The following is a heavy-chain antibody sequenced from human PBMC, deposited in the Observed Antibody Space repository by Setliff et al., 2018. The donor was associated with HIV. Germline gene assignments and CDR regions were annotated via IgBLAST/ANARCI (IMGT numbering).Heavy chain of an antibody. CDR3: ARAKIGPYGDSTYYYGMGV. V-gene: IGHV3-11*01. CDR1: GFIFSDYY. D-gene: IGHD4-17*01. J-gene: IGHJ6*02. Sequence: GGSLRLSCAASGFIFSDYYMSWIRQAPGKGLEWVSYISFSGNTIYYTDSVKGRFTISRDNARNSLYLQMNSLRAEDTAVYYCARAKIGPYGDSTYYYGMGVWGQGTTVTVSS. CDR2: ISFSGNTI.